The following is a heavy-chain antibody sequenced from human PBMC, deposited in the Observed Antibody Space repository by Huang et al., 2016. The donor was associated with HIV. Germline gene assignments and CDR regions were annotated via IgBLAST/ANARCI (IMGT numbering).Heavy chain of an antibody. CDR1: GVSFESFA. J-gene: IGHJ5*02. V-gene: IGHV3-21*01. D-gene: IGHD3-10*01. CDR2: MSARSSGK. CDR3: VRENYGSGSTLHWFDP. Sequence: DVQLVESGVGLVKPGGSLRLSCAASGVSFESFAMHWVRQAPGEGREGVASMSARSSGKECAVSWTSRFTVSRDNAKDSLYLQMNSLRPEDTAVYYCVRENYGSGSTLHWFDPWGQGTLVTVSS.